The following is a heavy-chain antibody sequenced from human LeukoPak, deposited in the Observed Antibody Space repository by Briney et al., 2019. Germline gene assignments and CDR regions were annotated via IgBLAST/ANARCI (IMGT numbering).Heavy chain of an antibody. D-gene: IGHD1-14*01. CDR1: GYTFTSYG. V-gene: IGHV1-18*01. J-gene: IGHJ3*02. CDR2: ISAYNGNT. Sequence: ASVKVSCKASGYTFTSYGISWVRQAPGQGLEGMGWISAYNGNTNYAQKLQGRVTMTTDTSTSTAYMELRSLKSDDTAVYYCASTGSTSGSTRGAFNIWAKGQWSPSLQ. CDR3: ASTGSTSGSTRGAFNI.